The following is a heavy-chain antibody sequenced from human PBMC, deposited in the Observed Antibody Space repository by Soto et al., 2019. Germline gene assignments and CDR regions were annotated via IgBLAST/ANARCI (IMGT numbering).Heavy chain of an antibody. CDR3: ARVNVTLDL. CDR1: GGSISNYY. CDR2: IYYSGST. Sequence: PSETLSLTCTVSGGSISNYYWSWIRQPPGKGLEWIGYIYYSGSTNYNPSLTTRATISRDTSKNRVSLELRSVTAADTAVYYCARVNVTLDLWGLGTLVTVSS. D-gene: IGHD2-21*02. V-gene: IGHV4-59*08. J-gene: IGHJ4*02.